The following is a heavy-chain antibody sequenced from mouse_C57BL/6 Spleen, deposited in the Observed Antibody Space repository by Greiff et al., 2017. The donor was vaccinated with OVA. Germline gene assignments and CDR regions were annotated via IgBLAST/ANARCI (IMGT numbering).Heavy chain of an antibody. V-gene: IGHV1-85*01. D-gene: IGHD4-1*01. Sequence: VQLQESGPELVKPGASVKLSCKASGYTFTSYDINWVKQRPGQGLEWIGWIYPRDGRTKYNEKFKGKATLTVDTSSSTAYMELHSLTSEDSAVYFCATGTVYAMDYWGQGTSVTVSS. CDR1: GYTFTSYD. CDR2: IYPRDGRT. J-gene: IGHJ4*01. CDR3: ATGTVYAMDY.